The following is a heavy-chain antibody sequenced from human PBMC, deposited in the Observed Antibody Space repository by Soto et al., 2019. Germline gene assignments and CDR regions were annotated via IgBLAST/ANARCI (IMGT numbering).Heavy chain of an antibody. CDR2: IIPILGIA. Sequence: QVQLVQSGAEVKKPGSSVKVSCKASGGTFSIYTISWVRQAPGQGLEWMGRIIPILGIANYAQKFQGRVKITTDKSTSKGYMELGSLRSEDTAVYYCARGKGSYGPWSASNGYYYYGMDVWGQGTTVTVSS. CDR3: ARGKGSYGPWSASNGYYYYGMDV. J-gene: IGHJ6*02. V-gene: IGHV1-69*02. CDR1: GGTFSIYT. D-gene: IGHD5-18*01.